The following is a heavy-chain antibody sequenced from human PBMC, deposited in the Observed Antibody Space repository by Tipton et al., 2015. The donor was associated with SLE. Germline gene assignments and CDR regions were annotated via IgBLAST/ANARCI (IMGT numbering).Heavy chain of an antibody. Sequence: QSGAEVKKPGSSVKVSCKTSGGTFSTYAVSWVRQAPGQGLEWMGGIIYPGDSDTRYSPSFQGQVTISADKSISTAYLQWSSLKASDTAMYYCARHETLTTPFDFWGQGTLVTVSS. J-gene: IGHJ4*02. CDR1: GGTFSTYA. V-gene: IGHV5-51*01. CDR3: ARHETLTTPFDF. CDR2: IYPGDSDT. D-gene: IGHD3-9*01.